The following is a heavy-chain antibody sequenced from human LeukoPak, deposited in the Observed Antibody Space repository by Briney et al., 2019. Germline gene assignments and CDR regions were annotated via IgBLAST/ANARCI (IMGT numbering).Heavy chain of an antibody. Sequence: ASVKVSCEASGYTFTSYGISWVRQAPGQGLEWMGWINPNSGGTNYAQKFQGRVTMTRDTSISTAYMELSRLRSDDTAVYYCARGPRYSYDRYYYYYMDVWGKGTTVTVSS. CDR2: INPNSGGT. V-gene: IGHV1-2*02. J-gene: IGHJ6*03. D-gene: IGHD5-18*01. CDR3: ARGPRYSYDRYYYYYMDV. CDR1: GYTFTSYG.